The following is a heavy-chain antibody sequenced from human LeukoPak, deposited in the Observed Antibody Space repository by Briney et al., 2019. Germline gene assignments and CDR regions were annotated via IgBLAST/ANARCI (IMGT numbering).Heavy chain of an antibody. V-gene: IGHV1-69-2*01. CDR1: GYTFSDYY. CDR3: ASWPYFVRDPNLVSAFDV. D-gene: IGHD3-9*01. CDR2: IDPEDDET. Sequence: ASVTVSCKASGYTFSDYYIHWVQQAPGKGLQWMGYIDPEDDETTFADNFQGRVTLTVDPSIDTAFMELSSLRYDDTAVYYCASWPYFVRDPNLVSAFDVWGQGTMVTVSS. J-gene: IGHJ3*01.